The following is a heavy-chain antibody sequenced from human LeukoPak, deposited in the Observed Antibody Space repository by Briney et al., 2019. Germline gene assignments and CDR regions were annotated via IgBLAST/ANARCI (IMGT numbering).Heavy chain of an antibody. D-gene: IGHD3-22*01. CDR3: ARSGAHYFGTSGTHIDY. CDR1: GYTFTNYV. J-gene: IGHJ4*02. CDR2: ISTYNGNT. Sequence: ASVKVSCKASGYTFTNYVITWVRQAPGQGLEWMGWISTYNGNTNYAQKLQGRVTMTTDTSTSTAYMELRSLRSDDTAVFYCARSGAHYFGTSGTHIDYWGQGTLVTVSS. V-gene: IGHV1-18*01.